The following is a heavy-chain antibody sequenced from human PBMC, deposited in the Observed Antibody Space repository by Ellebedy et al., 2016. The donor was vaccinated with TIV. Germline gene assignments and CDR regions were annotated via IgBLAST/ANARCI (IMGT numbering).Heavy chain of an antibody. CDR2: ISDNGDTT. Sequence: PGGSLRLSCAASGFTFSSYSMNWVRQAPGKGLEWVSSISDNGDTTSYADSVRGRFTISRDGSQSTLYLQMDSLRAEDTAVYFCAKVRVWFGDAVNAWGQGTPVTVSS. D-gene: IGHD3-10*01. CDR1: GFTFSSYS. J-gene: IGHJ5*02. V-gene: IGHV3-23*01. CDR3: AKVRVWFGDAVNA.